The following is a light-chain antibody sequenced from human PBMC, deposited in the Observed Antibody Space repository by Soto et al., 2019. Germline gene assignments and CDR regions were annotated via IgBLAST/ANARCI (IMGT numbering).Light chain of an antibody. J-gene: IGKJ1*01. CDR2: DAS. CDR3: HQYHYLWT. CDR1: QSISSH. V-gene: IGKV3-15*01. Sequence: EIVMTQSPATLSLSPGETVTLSCRASQSISSHLAWYQQKPGQGPRLLMHDASARATGIPARFSASGSGTEFPLTISRLQYEDFAVYYCHQYHYLWTFGQGTKVEIK.